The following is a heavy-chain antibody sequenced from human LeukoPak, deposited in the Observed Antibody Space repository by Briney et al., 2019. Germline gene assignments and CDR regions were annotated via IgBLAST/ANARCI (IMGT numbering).Heavy chain of an antibody. D-gene: IGHD4-17*01. CDR2: IYYSGST. V-gene: IGHV4-39*01. CDR3: ARGIYGDSDAFDI. CDR1: GGSISSSCYY. Sequence: SETLSLTCTVSGGSISSSCYYWGWIRQPPGKGLEWIGSIYYSGSTYYNPSLKSRVTISVDTSKNQFSLKLSSVTAADTAVYYCARGIYGDSDAFDIWGQGTMVTVSS. J-gene: IGHJ3*02.